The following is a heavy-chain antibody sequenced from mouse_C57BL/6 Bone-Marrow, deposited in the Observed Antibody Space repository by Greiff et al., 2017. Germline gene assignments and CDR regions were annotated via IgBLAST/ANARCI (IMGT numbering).Heavy chain of an antibody. D-gene: IGHD1-1*01. Sequence: QAQLKEPGAELVKPGASVKLSCKASGYTFTSYWMHWVKQRPGRGLEWIGRIDPNSGGTKYNEKFKSKATLTVDKPSSTAYMQLSSLTSEDSAVYYCATFYYYGSSPYYFDYWGQGTTLTVSS. CDR2: IDPNSGGT. J-gene: IGHJ2*01. V-gene: IGHV1-72*01. CDR3: ATFYYYGSSPYYFDY. CDR1: GYTFTSYW.